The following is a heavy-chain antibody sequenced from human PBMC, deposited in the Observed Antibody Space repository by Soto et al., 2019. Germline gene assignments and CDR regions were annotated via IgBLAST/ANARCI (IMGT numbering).Heavy chain of an antibody. CDR1: GYTFTSYG. J-gene: IGHJ6*02. CDR2: ISAYNGNT. V-gene: IGHV1-18*04. CDR3: ARPKYYYGSGSPEKDYYYYGMDV. Sequence: SVKVSCKASGYTFTSYGISWVRQAPVQGLEWMGWISAYNGNTNYAQKLQGRVTMTTDTSTSTAYMELRSLRSDDTAVYYCARPKYYYGSGSPEKDYYYYGMDVWGQGTTVTVSS. D-gene: IGHD3-10*01.